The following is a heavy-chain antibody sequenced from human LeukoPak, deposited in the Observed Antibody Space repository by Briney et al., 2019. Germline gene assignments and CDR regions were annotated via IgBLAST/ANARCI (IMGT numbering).Heavy chain of an antibody. D-gene: IGHD2-2*02. CDR3: AKRGYRIPSRGYGMDV. CDR2: IIPIFGTA. Sequence: ASVKVSCKASGGTFSNYAISWVRQAPGQGLEWMGGIIPIFGTANYAQKFQGRVTITADESTSTAYMELSSLRSEDTAVYYCAKRGYRIPSRGYGMDVWGQGTLVTVSS. CDR1: GGTFSNYA. V-gene: IGHV1-69*01. J-gene: IGHJ6*02.